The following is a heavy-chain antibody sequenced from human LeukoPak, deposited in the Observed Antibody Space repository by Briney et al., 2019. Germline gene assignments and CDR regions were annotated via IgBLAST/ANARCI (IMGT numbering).Heavy chain of an antibody. Sequence: PGGSLRLSCAASGFTFDDYAMHWVRQAPGKGLEWVSGISWNSGSIGYADSVKGRFTISRDNAKNSLYLQMNSLRAEDTALYYCARKTSGSYGYFDYWGQETLVTVSS. D-gene: IGHD1-26*01. J-gene: IGHJ4*02. CDR1: GFTFDDYA. CDR2: ISWNSGSI. V-gene: IGHV3-9*01. CDR3: ARKTSGSYGYFDY.